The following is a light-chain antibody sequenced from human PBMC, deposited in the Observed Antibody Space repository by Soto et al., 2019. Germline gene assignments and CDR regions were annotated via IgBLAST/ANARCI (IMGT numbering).Light chain of an antibody. CDR2: DAS. J-gene: IGKJ1*01. V-gene: IGKV1-5*01. CDR1: QSISRW. CDR3: KQYNSYWT. Sequence: IQLTQSPSTLSSSLEDTVTMTCRASQSISRWLSWYQQKAGKAPKLLIYDASTLQTGVASRFSGSMSGTEFTLTITGLQPDDSATYYCKQYNSYWTFGPGTKVDIK.